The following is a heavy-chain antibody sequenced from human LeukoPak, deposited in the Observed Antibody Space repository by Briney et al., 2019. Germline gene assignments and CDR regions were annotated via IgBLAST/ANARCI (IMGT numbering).Heavy chain of an antibody. CDR1: GGSISSGDYY. J-gene: IGHJ4*02. D-gene: IGHD3-22*01. CDR2: IYYSGST. CDR3: ARAPPGGHYYNYFDY. V-gene: IGHV4-30-4*01. Sequence: SETLSLTCTVSGGSISSGDYYWSWIRQPPGKGLEWIGYIYYSGSTYYNPSLKSRVTISVDTSKNQFSLKLSSVTAADTAVYYCARAPPGGHYYNYFDYWGQGTLVTVSS.